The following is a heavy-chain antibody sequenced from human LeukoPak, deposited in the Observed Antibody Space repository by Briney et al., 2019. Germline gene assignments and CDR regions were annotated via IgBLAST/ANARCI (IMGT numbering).Heavy chain of an antibody. CDR1: GLTVSTAL. D-gene: IGHD3-22*01. CDR3: AKDIRARGYYDSSGSYNWFDP. V-gene: IGHV3-23*01. Sequence: GGSLRLSCRVSGLTVSTALMDWVRQAPGKGLEWVSAISGSGGSTYYADSVKGRFTISRDNSKNTLYLQMNSLRAEDTAVYYCAKDIRARGYYDSSGSYNWFDPWGQGTLVTVSS. CDR2: ISGSGGST. J-gene: IGHJ5*02.